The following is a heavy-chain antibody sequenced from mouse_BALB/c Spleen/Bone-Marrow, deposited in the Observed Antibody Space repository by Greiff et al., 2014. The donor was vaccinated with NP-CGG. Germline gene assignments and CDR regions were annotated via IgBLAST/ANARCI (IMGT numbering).Heavy chain of an antibody. CDR1: GFNIKDYY. J-gene: IGHJ2*01. V-gene: IGHV14-1*02. CDR2: IDPENGNT. Sequence: EVKLMESGAELVRPGALVKLSCKASGFNIKDYYMHWVIQRPEQGLEWIGWIDPENGNTIYDPKFQGKASITADTSSNTAYLQLSSLTSKDTAVYYCARRYGSSFDYWGQGTTLTVSS. CDR3: ARRYGSSFDY. D-gene: IGHD1-1*01.